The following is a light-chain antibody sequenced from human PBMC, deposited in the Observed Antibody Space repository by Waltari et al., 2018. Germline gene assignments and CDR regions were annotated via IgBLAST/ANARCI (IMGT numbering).Light chain of an antibody. J-gene: IGKJ2*01. V-gene: IGKV3-20*01. CDR2: GIS. Sequence: EFLLTQSPVSLSLSPGDRSTLSCRASRIISNTYLAWYQAKPGQAPRLLIYGISHRATGIPDRFSGGGSGTDFTLTISRLEPEDFAVYYCQQFGGSPKYTFGQGTKLEIK. CDR1: RIISNTY. CDR3: QQFGGSPKYT.